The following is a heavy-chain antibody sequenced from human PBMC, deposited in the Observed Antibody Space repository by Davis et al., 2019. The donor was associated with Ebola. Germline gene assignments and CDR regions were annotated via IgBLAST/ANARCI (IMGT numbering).Heavy chain of an antibody. V-gene: IGHV3-7*03. J-gene: IGHJ6*04. D-gene: IGHD4-17*01. Sequence: GGSLRLSCAASGFTFSSYWMSWVRQAPGKGLEWVANIKQDGSEKYYVDSVKGRFTISRDNAKNSLFLQMNSLRAEDTALYYCAKTVTTFYYYYGMDVWGKGTTVTVSS. CDR2: IKQDGSEK. CDR3: AKTVTTFYYYYGMDV. CDR1: GFTFSSYW.